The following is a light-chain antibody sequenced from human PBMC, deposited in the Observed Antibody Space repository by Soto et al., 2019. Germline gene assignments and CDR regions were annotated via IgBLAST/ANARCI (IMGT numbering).Light chain of an antibody. CDR1: QSISSW. CDR2: EAS. Sequence: DIQMTQSPSTLSASGGDSVTITCRASQSISSWLAWYQQKPGKGPKLLIYEASNLEGGGPSRFSGGGSGTEFTLSIPNLQADDSATYYCQQYSSPPWTFGQGTKGEI. J-gene: IGKJ1*01. CDR3: QQYSSPPWT. V-gene: IGKV1-5*03.